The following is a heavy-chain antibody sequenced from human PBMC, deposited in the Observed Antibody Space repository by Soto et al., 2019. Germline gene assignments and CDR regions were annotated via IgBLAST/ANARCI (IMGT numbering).Heavy chain of an antibody. V-gene: IGHV1-18*01. D-gene: IGHD1-7*01. Sequence: ASVKVSCKDSGYTFTSYGISWVRQAPGQGLEWMGWISAYNGNTKYAQKLQGRVTMTKDTSTRTAYMELRSLTSDDTAVYYCARVIRNSIYHFLNCFDAWGQGTLGTVSS. CDR3: ARVIRNSIYHFLNCFDA. CDR1: GYTFTSYG. J-gene: IGHJ5*02. CDR2: ISAYNGNT.